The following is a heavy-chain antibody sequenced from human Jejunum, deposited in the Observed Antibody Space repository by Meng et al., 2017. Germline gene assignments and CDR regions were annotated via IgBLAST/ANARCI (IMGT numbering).Heavy chain of an antibody. CDR2: IKQDGSDK. V-gene: IGHV3-7*01. Sequence: GGSLRLSCAASGFTFSSYWMSWVRQAPGKGLEWVANIKQDGSDKYYVDSVKGRFTISRDNAKNSLYLQMNSLRAEDTAVYYCATSADASSVYRAFDIWGQGTMVTGSS. J-gene: IGHJ3*02. CDR3: ATSADASSVYRAFDI. CDR1: GFTFSSYW. D-gene: IGHD5/OR15-5a*01.